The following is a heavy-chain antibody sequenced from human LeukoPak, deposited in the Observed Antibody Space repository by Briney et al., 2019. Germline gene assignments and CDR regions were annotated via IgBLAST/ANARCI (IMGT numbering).Heavy chain of an antibody. CDR1: GGSISSYY. CDR2: IYYSGST. J-gene: IGHJ4*02. V-gene: IGHV4-59*01. CDR3: ARDKGWDYGSGSYYNV. Sequence: SETLSLTCTVSGGSISSYYWSWTRQPPGKGLEWIGYIYYSGSTNYNPSLKSRVTISVDTSTNQFSLKLSSVTAADTAVYYCARDKGWDYGSGSYYNVWGQGTLVTVSS. D-gene: IGHD3-10*01.